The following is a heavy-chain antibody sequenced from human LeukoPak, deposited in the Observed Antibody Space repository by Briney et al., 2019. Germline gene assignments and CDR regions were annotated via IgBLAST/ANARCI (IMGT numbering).Heavy chain of an antibody. CDR2: INHSGST. CDR1: GGSFSGYY. V-gene: IGHV4-34*01. J-gene: IGHJ4*02. CDR3: ARTLGYSSGPLVLYYFDY. D-gene: IGHD6-19*01. Sequence: PSETLSLTCAVYGGSFSGYYWSWIRQPPGKGLEWIGEINHSGSTNYNPSLKSRVTISVDTSKNQFSLKLSSVTAADTAVYYCARTLGYSSGPLVLYYFDYWGQGTLVPSPQ.